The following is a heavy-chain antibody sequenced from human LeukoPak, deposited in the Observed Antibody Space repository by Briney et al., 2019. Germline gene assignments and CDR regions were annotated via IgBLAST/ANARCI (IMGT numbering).Heavy chain of an antibody. J-gene: IGHJ4*02. Sequence: SETLSLTCTVSGGSISSSSYYWGCIRQPPGKGREWIVSIYDSRSTYYNPSLQSPVTISVATSKNQFSLKLRSETAADTAVYYCARSPNSGYDPFDYWGQGTLVTVSS. CDR2: IYDSRST. D-gene: IGHD5-12*01. CDR1: GGSISSSSYY. CDR3: ARSPNSGYDPFDY. V-gene: IGHV4-39*01.